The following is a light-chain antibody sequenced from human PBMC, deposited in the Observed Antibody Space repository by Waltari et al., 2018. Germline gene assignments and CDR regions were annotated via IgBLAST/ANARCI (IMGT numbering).Light chain of an antibody. CDR2: SGY. CDR3: QQLNSYPLT. V-gene: IGKV1-9*01. Sequence: DIQLTQSPSFLSSSVGDRLTITCRASQGISSYLAWYQVRPGKAPKLLIYSGYTLQSGVPSRFSGSGSGTDFTLTISSLQPEDFATYYCQQLNSYPLTFGGGTKLEIK. J-gene: IGKJ4*01. CDR1: QGISSY.